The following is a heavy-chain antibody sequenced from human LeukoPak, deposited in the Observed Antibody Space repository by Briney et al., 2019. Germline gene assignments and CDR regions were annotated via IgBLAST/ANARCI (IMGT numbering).Heavy chain of an antibody. CDR1: GGSISSYY. V-gene: IGHV4-59*01. CDR2: IYYSGST. D-gene: IGHD1-26*01. Sequence: KSSETLSLTCTVSGGSISSYYWSWIRQPPGKGLEWIGYIYYSGSTNYNPPLKSRVTISVDTSKNQFSLKLSSVTAADTAVYYCARESGSYVGAYYFDYWGQGILVTVSS. CDR3: ARESGSYVGAYYFDY. J-gene: IGHJ4*02.